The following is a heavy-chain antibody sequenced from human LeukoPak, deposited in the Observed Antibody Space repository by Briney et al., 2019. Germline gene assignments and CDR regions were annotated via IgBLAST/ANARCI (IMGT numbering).Heavy chain of an antibody. CDR1: GGTFSSYA. CDR2: ISAYNGNT. CDR3: ARDGRWLQPHPYYFDY. Sequence: ASVKVSCKASGGTFSSYAISWVRQAPGQGLEWMGWISAYNGNTNYAQKLQGRVTMTTDTSTSTAYMELRSLRSDDTAVYYCARDGRWLQPHPYYFDYWGQGTLVTVSS. J-gene: IGHJ4*02. D-gene: IGHD5-24*01. V-gene: IGHV1-18*01.